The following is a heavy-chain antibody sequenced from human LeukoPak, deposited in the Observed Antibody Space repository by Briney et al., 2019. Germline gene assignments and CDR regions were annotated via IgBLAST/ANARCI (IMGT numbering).Heavy chain of an antibody. D-gene: IGHD3-22*01. V-gene: IGHV5-51*01. CDR1: GYSFTNSW. CDR2: IYPGDSGP. Sequence: GESLKISCKGFGYSFTNSWIGWVRQMPGKGLDWMGIIYPGDSGPKYSPSFQGQVTISADKSIRTAFLQWSSLKASDTAMYYCARHSDDSSGYLDAFDVWGQGTTVTVSS. J-gene: IGHJ3*01. CDR3: ARHSDDSSGYLDAFDV.